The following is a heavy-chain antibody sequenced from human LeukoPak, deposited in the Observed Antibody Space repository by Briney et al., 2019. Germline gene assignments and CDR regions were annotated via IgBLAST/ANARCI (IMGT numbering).Heavy chain of an antibody. V-gene: IGHV1-18*01. CDR2: TSAYNGNT. J-gene: IGHJ4*02. CDR3: ARDLPADTGYETHDY. Sequence: ASVKVSCTTSGYTFTNYAISWVRQAPGQGLEWVGWTSAYNGNTDYAQKFQGRVTMTTDSSTSTAYMELRSLRSDDAAVYYCARDLPADTGYETHDYWGQGTLVTVSS. CDR1: GYTFTNYA. D-gene: IGHD5-12*01.